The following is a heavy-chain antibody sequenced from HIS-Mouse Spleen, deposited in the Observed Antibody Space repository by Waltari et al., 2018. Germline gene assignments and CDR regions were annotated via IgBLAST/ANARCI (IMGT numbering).Heavy chain of an antibody. CDR2: MNPNSGNT. V-gene: IGHV1-8*01. D-gene: IGHD4-4*01. J-gene: IGHJ4*02. CDR3: ARGHDYSNYFDY. CDR1: GYTFTSYD. Sequence: QVQLVQSGAEVKKPGASVKVSCKDSGYTFTSYDTNSGRQATGQGLEWMGGMNPNSGNTGYAQKFQGRVTMTRNTSISTAYMELSSLRSEDTAVYYCARGHDYSNYFDYWGQGTLVTVSS.